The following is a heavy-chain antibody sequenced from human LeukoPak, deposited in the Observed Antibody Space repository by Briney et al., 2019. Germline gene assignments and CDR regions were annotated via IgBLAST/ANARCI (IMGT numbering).Heavy chain of an antibody. J-gene: IGHJ5*02. CDR2: IYYSGST. D-gene: IGHD3-10*01. CDR3: ARHDSYGSVNWFDP. Sequence: SETLSLTCAVSGGSISSSSYYWGWIRRPPGKGLEWIATIYYSGSTYYNPPLKSRVTISVDTSKNQFSLKLSSVTAADTAVYYCARHDSYGSVNWFDPWGQGTLVTVSS. CDR1: GGSISSSSYY. V-gene: IGHV4-39*01.